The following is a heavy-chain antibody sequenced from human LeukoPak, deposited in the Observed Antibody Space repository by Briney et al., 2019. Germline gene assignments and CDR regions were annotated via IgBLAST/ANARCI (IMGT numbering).Heavy chain of an antibody. D-gene: IGHD4-17*01. V-gene: IGHV3-21*01. CDR2: ISSDSSYI. J-gene: IGHJ4*02. CDR3: VRGSYGAYDY. CDR1: GFNFNTYT. Sequence: PGGSLRLSCAASGFNFNTYTMNWVRQAPGKGLEWVSSISSDSSYIYYADAVHGRFTVSRDNAKYSLYLQMNSLRAEDTAVYYCVRGSYGAYDYWGQGSLVAVSS.